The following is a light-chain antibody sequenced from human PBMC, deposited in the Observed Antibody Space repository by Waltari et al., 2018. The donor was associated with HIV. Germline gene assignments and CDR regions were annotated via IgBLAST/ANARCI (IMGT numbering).Light chain of an antibody. CDR1: SSNIGSNG. Sequence: QSVLTQSPSASGTPGQRVTISCSGGSSNIGSNGVDWYQQFPGTAPKLLIYSNNQRPSGVPDRFSGSKSGPSASLAISGLQSEDGATYYCATLDDSLNGPIFGGGTRLTGL. V-gene: IGLV1-44*01. J-gene: IGLJ2*01. CDR3: ATLDDSLNGPI. CDR2: SNN.